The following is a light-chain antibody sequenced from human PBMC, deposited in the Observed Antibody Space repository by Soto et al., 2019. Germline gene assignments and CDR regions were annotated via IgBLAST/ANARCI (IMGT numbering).Light chain of an antibody. CDR2: KNT. CDR1: SSNIGSNY. V-gene: IGLV1-47*01. CDR3: ASWDDNLSGVV. J-gene: IGLJ2*01. Sequence: QLVLTQPPSTSGTPGRRVTISCSGSSSNIGSNYVYWYQQLPGTAPKLLIYKNTQRPSGVPDRFSGSKSGTSASLAISGLRSDDEGDYYCASWDDNLSGVVFGGGTKVTVL.